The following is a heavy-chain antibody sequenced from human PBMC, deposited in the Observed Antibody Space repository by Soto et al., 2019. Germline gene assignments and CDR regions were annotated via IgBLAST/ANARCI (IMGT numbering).Heavy chain of an antibody. J-gene: IGHJ4*02. V-gene: IGHV1-46*03. CDR2: INPRGGST. CDR1: GYTFTSYY. D-gene: IGHD2-15*01. CDR3: GSVYRHCTGGSCFVDY. Sequence: QVQLVQSGAEVKKPGASVKVSCKASGYTFTSYYMHWVRQAPGQGLEWMGRINPRGGSTNYAQNFQGRVSLTRDTSTSTVYMELNSLRSEDTAVYSCGSVYRHCTGGSCFVDYWGQGSLVTVSS.